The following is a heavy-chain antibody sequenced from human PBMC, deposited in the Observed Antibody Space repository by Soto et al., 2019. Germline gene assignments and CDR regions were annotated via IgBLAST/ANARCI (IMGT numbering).Heavy chain of an antibody. D-gene: IGHD3-22*01. CDR2: IWYDGSNK. V-gene: IGHV3-33*01. CDR3: ARADYYDSSGPYDGMDD. CDR1: GFTFSSYG. Sequence: GGSLRLSCAASGFTFSSYGMHWVRQAPGKGLEWVAVIWYDGSNKYYADSVKGRFTISRENSKNTLYLQMNSLRAEDTAVYYCARADYYDSSGPYDGMDDWGEVTTVTVSS. J-gene: IGHJ6*04.